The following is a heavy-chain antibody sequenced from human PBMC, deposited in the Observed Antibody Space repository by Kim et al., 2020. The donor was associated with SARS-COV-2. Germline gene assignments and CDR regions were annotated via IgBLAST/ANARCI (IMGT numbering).Heavy chain of an antibody. CDR2: VYYSGST. CDR3: AREKPYYDDNFNWFDP. Sequence: SETLSLTCTVSGASISSSSYYWGWIRQPPGKGLEWIGSVYYSGSTYYNPSLKSRVTISIDTSKNQFSLKLSSVTAADTAMYYCAREKPYYDDNFNWFDPWGQGTLVTVSS. CDR1: GASISSSSYY. J-gene: IGHJ5*02. D-gene: IGHD3-22*01. V-gene: IGHV4-39*07.